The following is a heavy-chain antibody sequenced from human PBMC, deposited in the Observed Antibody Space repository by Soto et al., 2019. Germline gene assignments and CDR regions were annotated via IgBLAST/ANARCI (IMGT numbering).Heavy chain of an antibody. CDR1: GYNFTGYY. J-gene: IGHJ6*02. CDR3: ARDPRSRLYYSDSSGYLPRYGMDV. V-gene: IGHV1-2*02. Sequence: ASVKVSCKASGYNFTGYYMHWVRQAPGQGLEWMGWINPNSGGTNYAQKFQGRVTMTRDTSISTAYMELSRLRSHDTAVYYCARDPRSRLYYSDSSGYLPRYGMDVWGQGTTVTVSS. D-gene: IGHD3-22*01. CDR2: INPNSGGT.